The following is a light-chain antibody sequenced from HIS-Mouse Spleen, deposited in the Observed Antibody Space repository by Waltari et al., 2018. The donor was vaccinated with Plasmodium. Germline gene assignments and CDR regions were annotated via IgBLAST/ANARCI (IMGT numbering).Light chain of an antibody. J-gene: IGLJ3*02. Sequence: SYELTQPPSVSLSPGQTARLTCPGDALPKKYPYWYQQNSGQAPVLVIYEHNKPPPGIPERISGSSSGTMATFTISGAQVEDEADYYCYSTDSSGNHRVFGGGTKLTVL. CDR1: ALPKKY. CDR3: YSTDSSGNHRV. CDR2: EHN. V-gene: IGLV3-10*01.